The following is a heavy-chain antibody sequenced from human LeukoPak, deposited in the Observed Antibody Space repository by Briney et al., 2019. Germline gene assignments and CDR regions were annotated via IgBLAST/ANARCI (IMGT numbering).Heavy chain of an antibody. D-gene: IGHD3-16*01. CDR3: ARILGDNSLDF. J-gene: IGHJ4*02. CDR1: GGSLSPYY. V-gene: IGHV4-59*08. CDR2: IYHNGDT. Sequence: SETLSLTCTVSGGSLSPYYWSWIRQPPGKRLDGIGYIYHNGDTNYSPSLKSRITLLVDTSKNQFSLTLRSVTAADTAVYYCARILGDNSLDFWGQGALVTVSS.